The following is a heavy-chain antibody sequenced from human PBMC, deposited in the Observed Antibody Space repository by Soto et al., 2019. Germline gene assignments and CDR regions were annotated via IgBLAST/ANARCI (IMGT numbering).Heavy chain of an antibody. CDR1: GFTVSSYS. CDR3: GREEGSIFGVVPHAYFDY. D-gene: IGHD3-3*01. Sequence: GGSLRLSCAASGFTVSSYSMNWVRQAPGKGLEWVSYISSNSSTIYYADSVKGRFTISKDNAKNSLYLQMNSLRAEDTAVYYCGREEGSIFGVVPHAYFDYWGQGTLVTVSS. V-gene: IGHV3-48*01. J-gene: IGHJ4*02. CDR2: ISSNSSTI.